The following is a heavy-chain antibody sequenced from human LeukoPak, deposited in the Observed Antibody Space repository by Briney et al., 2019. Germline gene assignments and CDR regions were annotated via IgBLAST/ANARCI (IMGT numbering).Heavy chain of an antibody. J-gene: IGHJ6*02. V-gene: IGHV3-64*01. CDR2: ISSNGGST. Sequence: GGSLRPSCAASGFTFSSYAMHWVRQAPGKGLEYVSAISSNGGSTYYANSVKGRFTISRDNSKNTLYLQMGSLRAEDMAVYYCARGPWQDIVVVPAAMGGMDVWGQGTTVTVSS. CDR3: ARGPWQDIVVVPAAMGGMDV. CDR1: GFTFSSYA. D-gene: IGHD2-2*01.